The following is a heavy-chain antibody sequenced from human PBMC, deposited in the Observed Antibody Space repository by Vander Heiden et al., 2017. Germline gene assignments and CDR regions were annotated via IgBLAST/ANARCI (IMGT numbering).Heavy chain of an antibody. V-gene: IGHV3-30-3*01. CDR3: ARDGDSSGYYFDY. Sequence: QVQLVESGGGVVQPGRSLRLSCAASGFTFSSYAMRWVRQAPGKGLEWVAVISYDGSNKYYADSVKGRFTISRDNSKNTLYLQMNSLRAEDTAVYYCARDGDSSGYYFDYWGQGTLVTVSS. CDR2: ISYDGSNK. D-gene: IGHD3-22*01. J-gene: IGHJ4*02. CDR1: GFTFSSYA.